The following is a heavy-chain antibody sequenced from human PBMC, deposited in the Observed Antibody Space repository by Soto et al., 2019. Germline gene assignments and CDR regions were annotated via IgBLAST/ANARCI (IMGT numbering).Heavy chain of an antibody. D-gene: IGHD4-17*01. J-gene: IGHJ6*02. CDR2: IYYSGST. CDR1: GGSISSGDYY. CDR3: TRDLSTTVTPFNYYYYGMDV. V-gene: IGHV4-30-4*01. Sequence: SETLSLTCTVSGGSISSGDYYWSWIRQPPGKGLEWIGYIYYSGSTYYNPSLKSRVTISVDTSKNQFSLKLSSVTAADTAVYYCTRDLSTTVTPFNYYYYGMDVWGQGTTVTSP.